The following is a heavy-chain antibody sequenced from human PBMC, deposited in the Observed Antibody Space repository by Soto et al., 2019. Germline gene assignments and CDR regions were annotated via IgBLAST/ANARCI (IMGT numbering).Heavy chain of an antibody. D-gene: IGHD2-15*01. CDR1: GFTFSDAW. J-gene: IGHJ4*02. CDR3: ATRKEVRGVAQNYFDY. Sequence: EVQLVESGGGVVMPGGSLRLSCAASGFTFSDAWLSWVRQAPGEGLEWLGRIKCRDDGGTTDSAAPVKGRFTISRDDSNSILYLQMDSLKVEDTAVYYCATRKEVRGVAQNYFDYWGQGTLVTVSS. CDR2: IKCRDDGGTT. V-gene: IGHV3-15*01.